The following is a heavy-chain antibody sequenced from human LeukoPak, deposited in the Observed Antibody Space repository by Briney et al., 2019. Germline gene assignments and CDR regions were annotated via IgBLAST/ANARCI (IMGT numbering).Heavy chain of an antibody. V-gene: IGHV3-23*01. CDR1: GFTFSSYA. Sequence: GGSLRLSCAASGFTFSSYAMSWVRQAPGKGLEWVSAISGSGGSTYYADSVKGRFTISRDNSKNTLYLQMNSLRAEDTAAYYCAKDPQFGELLSVWFDPWGQGTLVTVSS. J-gene: IGHJ5*02. D-gene: IGHD3-10*01. CDR3: AKDPQFGELLSVWFDP. CDR2: ISGSGGST.